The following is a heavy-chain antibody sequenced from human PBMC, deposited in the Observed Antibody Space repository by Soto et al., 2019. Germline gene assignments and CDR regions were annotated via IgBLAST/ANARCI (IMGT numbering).Heavy chain of an antibody. CDR3: APHDYRSPPFDY. V-gene: IGHV3-23*01. D-gene: IGHD4-17*01. Sequence: GGSLRLSCVVSGFTFSSYAMSWVRQAPGKGLEWVSAISGSGGSTYYADSVKGRFTISRDNSKNTLYLQMNSLRAEDTAVYYCAPHDYRSPPFDYWGQGTLVTVSS. J-gene: IGHJ4*02. CDR2: ISGSGGST. CDR1: GFTFSSYA.